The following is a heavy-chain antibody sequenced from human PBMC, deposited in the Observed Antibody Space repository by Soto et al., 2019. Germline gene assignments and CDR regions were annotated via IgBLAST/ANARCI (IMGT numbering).Heavy chain of an antibody. CDR3: ANGAAAGYYYYYYMDV. D-gene: IGHD6-13*01. V-gene: IGHV3-23*01. Sequence: GGSLRLSCAASGFTFSSYAMSWVRQAPGKGLEWVSAISGSGGSTYYADSVKGRFTISRDNSKNTLYLQMNSLRAEDPAVYDCANGAAAGYYYYYYMDVWGKGTTVTVSS. CDR2: ISGSGGST. CDR1: GFTFSSYA. J-gene: IGHJ6*03.